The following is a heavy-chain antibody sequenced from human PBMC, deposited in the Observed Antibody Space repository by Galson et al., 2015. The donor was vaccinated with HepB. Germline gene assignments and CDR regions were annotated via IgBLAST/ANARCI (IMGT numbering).Heavy chain of an antibody. CDR2: ISASGGGT. Sequence: SLRLSCAASGFTFSTYAMTWVRQAPGKGLEWVSTISASGGGTYYADSVKGRFTISRDNSKSTLSLHMNTLRAEDTAVYYCAKTSGDCTGTRCFGHYAMDVWGQGTTVTVSS. J-gene: IGHJ6*02. CDR3: AKTSGDCTGTRCFGHYAMDV. D-gene: IGHD2-2*01. CDR1: GFTFSTYA. V-gene: IGHV3-23*01.